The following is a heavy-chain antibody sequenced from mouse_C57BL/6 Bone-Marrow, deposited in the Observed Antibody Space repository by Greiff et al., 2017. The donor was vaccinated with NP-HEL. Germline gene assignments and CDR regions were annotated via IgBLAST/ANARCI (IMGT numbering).Heavy chain of an antibody. Sequence: EVKVVESGGGLVQPGGSMKLSCAASGFTFSDAWMDWVRQSPEKGLEWVAEIRNKANNHATYYAESVKGRFTISRDDSKSSVYLQMNSLRAEDTGIYYCRGGGEDYAMDYWGQGTSVTVSS. CDR1: GFTFSDAW. CDR2: IRNKANNHAT. CDR3: RGGGEDYAMDY. J-gene: IGHJ4*01. V-gene: IGHV6-6*01.